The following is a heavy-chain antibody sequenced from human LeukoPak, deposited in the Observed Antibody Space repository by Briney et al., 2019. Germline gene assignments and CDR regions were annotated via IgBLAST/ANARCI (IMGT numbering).Heavy chain of an antibody. V-gene: IGHV4-4*07. CDR2: IYISGST. CDR1: GGSISSYY. J-gene: IGHJ4*02. CDR3: ARAIWYGSGTTAFDY. Sequence: SETLSLTCTVSGGSISSYYWSWIRQPAGKGLEWIGRIYISGSTNYNTNYNPSLTSRVTMSVDTSKNQFSPKLNSVTAADTAVYFCARAIWYGSGTTAFDYWGQGTLVTVSP. D-gene: IGHD3-10*01.